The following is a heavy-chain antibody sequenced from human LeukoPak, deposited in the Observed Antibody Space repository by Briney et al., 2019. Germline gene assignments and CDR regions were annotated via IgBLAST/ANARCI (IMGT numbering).Heavy chain of an antibody. CDR3: ARDAITVTTPYFDY. D-gene: IGHD4-17*01. CDR1: GYTFTGYY. Sequence: ASVKVSCKASGYTFTGYYMHWVRQAPGQGLEWMGCINPNSGGTNYAQKFQGRVTMTRDTSTSTAYMELSSLRSDDTAFYYCARDAITVTTPYFDYWAREPWSLSPQ. J-gene: IGHJ4*02. V-gene: IGHV1-2*02. CDR2: INPNSGGT.